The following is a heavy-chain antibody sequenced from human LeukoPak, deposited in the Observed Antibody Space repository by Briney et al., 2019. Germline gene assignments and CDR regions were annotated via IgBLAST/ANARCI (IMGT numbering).Heavy chain of an antibody. CDR3: ARDQSVRLLQTSSTYFKHVFAI. D-gene: IGHD6-13*01. CDR2: ISAYNGNT. J-gene: IGHJ3*02. V-gene: IGHV1-18*01. CDR1: GYTCTNYG. Sequence: ASVKVSCRTSGYTCTNYGISWVRQATGLGLEWMGWISAYNGNTNYAQKVQGRVTMTTDTSTSTAYMELRSLRFDDTAVYYCARDQSVRLLQTSSTYFKHVFAIWGQGSMVTVSS.